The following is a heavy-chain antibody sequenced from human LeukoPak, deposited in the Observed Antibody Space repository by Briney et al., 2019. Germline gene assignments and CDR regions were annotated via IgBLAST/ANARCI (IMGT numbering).Heavy chain of an antibody. CDR1: GYTFTSYA. V-gene: IGHV1-3*01. CDR3: ARGYYYGSGSYLGFDY. Sequence: GASVKVSFKASGYTFTSYAMHWVRQAPGQRLEWMGWINGGNCNTKYSQKFQGRVTIIRGTSASTAYIEMSSLRSEDKAVYYCARGYYYGSGSYLGFDYWGQGTLVTVSS. J-gene: IGHJ4*02. D-gene: IGHD3-10*01. CDR2: INGGNCNT.